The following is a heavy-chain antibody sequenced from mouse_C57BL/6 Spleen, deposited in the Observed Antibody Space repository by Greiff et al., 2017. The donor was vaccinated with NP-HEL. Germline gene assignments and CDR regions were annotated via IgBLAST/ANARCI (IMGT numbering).Heavy chain of an antibody. CDR1: GYTFTSYW. Sequence: QVQLQQPGAELVRPGSSVKLSCKASGYTFTSYWMHWVKQRPIQGLEWIGNIDPSDSETHYNQKFKDKATLTVDKSSSTAYLQLISLTSEDAAVYYRASGCGHDKYFDDWGQGTTLTVSS. J-gene: IGHJ2*01. D-gene: IGHD2-2*01. CDR2: IDPSDSET. V-gene: IGHV1-52*01. CDR3: ASGCGHDKYFDD.